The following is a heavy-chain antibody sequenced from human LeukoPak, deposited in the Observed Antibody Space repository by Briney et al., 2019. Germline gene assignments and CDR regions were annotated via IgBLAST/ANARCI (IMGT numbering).Heavy chain of an antibody. CDR1: GGSSSGYY. J-gene: IGHJ4*02. Sequence: PQTLSPTCAVYGGSSSGYYCGWIRQPPGKGLGWGGEINHSGSTNYNPSLKSGVTISVDTSKNQFSLKLSSVTAADTPGSYCGRAQSAARLAGVFDYWGQGTMVTVSS. CDR2: INHSGST. CDR3: GRAQSAARLAGVFDY. D-gene: IGHD6-6*01. V-gene: IGHV4-34*01.